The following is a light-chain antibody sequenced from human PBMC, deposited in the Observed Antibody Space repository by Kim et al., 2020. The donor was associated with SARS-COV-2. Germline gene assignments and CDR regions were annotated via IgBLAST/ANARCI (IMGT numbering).Light chain of an antibody. CDR3: YSYAGSDTLRL. Sequence: QSITIACTGTSSDVGSYNLVSWYQQHPGKAPKLIIYEVTKRPSGVSNRFSGSKSGNTASLTISGLQAEDEADYYCYSYAGSDTLRLFGGGTQLTVL. CDR1: SSDVGSYNL. CDR2: EVT. J-gene: IGLJ3*02. V-gene: IGLV2-23*02.